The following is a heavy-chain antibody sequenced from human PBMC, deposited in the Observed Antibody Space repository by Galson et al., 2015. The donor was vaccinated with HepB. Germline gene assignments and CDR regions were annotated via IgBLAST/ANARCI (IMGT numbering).Heavy chain of an antibody. CDR2: ISAYNGNT. CDR1: GYTFTSYG. Sequence: SVKVSCNASGYTFTSYGISWVRQAPGQGLEWMGWISAYNGNTNYAQKLQGRVTMTTDTSTSTAYMELRSLRSDDTAVYYCARVPAYLDWFDPWGQGTLVTVSS. D-gene: IGHD2-21*01. CDR3: ARVPAYLDWFDP. J-gene: IGHJ5*02. V-gene: IGHV1-18*04.